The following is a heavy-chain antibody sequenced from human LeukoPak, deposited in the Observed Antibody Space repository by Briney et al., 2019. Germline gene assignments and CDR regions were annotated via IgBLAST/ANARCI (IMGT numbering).Heavy chain of an antibody. CDR1: GDSISSSGRFY. CDR2: MDYSGTT. D-gene: IGHD1-1*01. V-gene: IGHV4-39*02. CDR3: ARDHYTKTWYKY. Sequence: NPSETLSITCTVSGDSISSSGRFYWGWLRQTPGKGLEGIGSMDYSGTTDYNPSLKSRVTLSVDTSKGQFSLKLTSVTAADTALYYCARDHYTKTWYKYWGQGTLVTVSS. J-gene: IGHJ4*02.